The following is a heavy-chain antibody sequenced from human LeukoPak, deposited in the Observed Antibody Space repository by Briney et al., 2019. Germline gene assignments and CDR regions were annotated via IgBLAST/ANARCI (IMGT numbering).Heavy chain of an antibody. V-gene: IGHV3-23*01. CDR2: ISGSGGSP. D-gene: IGHD4-17*01. J-gene: IGHJ4*02. Sequence: PGGSLRLSCAASGFTFSSYAMSWVRQAPGKGLEWVSAISGSGGSPYYADSVKGRFTISRDNSKNTLYLQMNSLRAEDTAVYYCAKDRVWWNTVTTEPYWGQGTLVTISS. CDR3: AKDRVWWNTVTTEPY. CDR1: GFTFSSYA.